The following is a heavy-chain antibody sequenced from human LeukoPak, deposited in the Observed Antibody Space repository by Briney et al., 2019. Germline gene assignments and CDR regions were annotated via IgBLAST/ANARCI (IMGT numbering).Heavy chain of an antibody. CDR1: GFTFSSYG. Sequence: GGSLRLSCAASGFTFSSYGKHWVRQAPGKGLEWVAVISYDGSNKYYADSVKGRFTISRGNSKNTLYLQMNSLRAEDTAVYYCAKDHSGYDYVYYYYYGMDVWGQGTTVTVSS. CDR3: AKDHSGYDYVYYYYYGMDV. V-gene: IGHV3-30*18. D-gene: IGHD5-12*01. CDR2: ISYDGSNK. J-gene: IGHJ6*02.